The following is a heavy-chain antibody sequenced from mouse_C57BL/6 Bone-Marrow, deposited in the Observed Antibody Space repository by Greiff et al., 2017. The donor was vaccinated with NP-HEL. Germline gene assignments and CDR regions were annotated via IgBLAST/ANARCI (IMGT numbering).Heavy chain of an antibody. CDR3: ARNSPFYYYCSGYFDY. CDR1: GFSLTSYG. J-gene: IGHJ2*01. CDR2: IWSGGST. D-gene: IGHD1-1*01. V-gene: IGHV2-2*01. Sequence: VKLMESGPGLVQPSQSLSITCTVSGFSLTSYGVHWVRQSPGKGLEWLGVIWSGGSTDYNAAFISRLSISKENSKSQVFFKMNSLQADDTAIYYCARNSPFYYYCSGYFDYWGQGTTLTVSS.